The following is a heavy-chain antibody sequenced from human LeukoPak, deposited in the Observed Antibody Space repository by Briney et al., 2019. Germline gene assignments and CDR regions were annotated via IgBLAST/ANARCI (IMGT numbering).Heavy chain of an antibody. CDR1: GGSISGTNW. CDR3: SRESGPFCPFGY. D-gene: IGHD1-26*01. J-gene: IGHJ4*02. Sequence: SETLSLTCGVSGGSISGTNWWSWVRQPPGQGLEWTGEISLAGPTNYNPSLNGRGTMSLDKSSNQLSLHLTSVSAADTATYFCSRESGPFCPFGYWGQGALVIVSS. CDR2: ISLAGPT. V-gene: IGHV4-4*02.